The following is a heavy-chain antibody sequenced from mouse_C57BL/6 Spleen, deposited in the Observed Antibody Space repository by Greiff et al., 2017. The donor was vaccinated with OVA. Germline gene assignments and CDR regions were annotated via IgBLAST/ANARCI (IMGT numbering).Heavy chain of an antibody. Sequence: QVQLQQPGAELVMPGASVKLSCKASGYTFTSYWMHWVKQRPGQGLEWIGEIDPSDSYTNYNQKFKGKSTLTVDKSSSTAYMQLSSLTSEDSAVYYCARPYDYDGYAMDYWGQGTSVTVSS. J-gene: IGHJ4*01. D-gene: IGHD2-4*01. CDR1: GYTFTSYW. CDR2: IDPSDSYT. V-gene: IGHV1-69*01. CDR3: ARPYDYDGYAMDY.